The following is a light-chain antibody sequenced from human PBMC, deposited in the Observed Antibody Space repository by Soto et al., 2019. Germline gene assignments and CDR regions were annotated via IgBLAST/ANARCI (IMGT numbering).Light chain of an antibody. Sequence: DSPMTQSPSSLSASVGDRVTITCRASQGIGNYLAWYQQKPGKVPKLLIYAASTLQSGVPSRFSGSGSGTDFTLTISRLEPEDFAVYYCQQYGSSLWTFGQGTKVDI. J-gene: IGKJ1*01. CDR3: QQYGSSLWT. V-gene: IGKV1-27*01. CDR1: QGIGNY. CDR2: AAS.